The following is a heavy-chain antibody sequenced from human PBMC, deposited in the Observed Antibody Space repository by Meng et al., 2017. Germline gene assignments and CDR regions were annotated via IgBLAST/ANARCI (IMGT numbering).Heavy chain of an antibody. CDR3: ARDTVEAYCGGDCCPLGY. V-gene: IGHV4-34*01. D-gene: IGHD2-21*02. J-gene: IGHJ4*02. CDR1: GGSFRGYY. Sequence: QVPLQEWGAGLLEPSETLSLTRAGYGGSFRGYYWSWIRQPPGKGLEWIGEINHSGSTNYNPSLKSRVTISVDTSKNQFSLKLSSVTAADTAVYYCARDTVEAYCGGDCCPLGYWGQGTLVTVSS. CDR2: INHSGST.